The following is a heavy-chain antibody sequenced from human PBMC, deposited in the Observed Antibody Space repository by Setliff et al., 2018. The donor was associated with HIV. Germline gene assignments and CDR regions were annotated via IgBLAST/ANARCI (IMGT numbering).Heavy chain of an antibody. CDR1: GYAITSGFY. CDR3: ARDRPDYYYDSSGFPIDY. V-gene: IGHV4-38-2*02. J-gene: IGHJ4*02. D-gene: IGHD3-22*01. Sequence: SETLSLTCAVSGYAITSGFYWGWIRQPPGKGLEGIGSIYHSGTTNYNSSLKSRVTISVDTSKNQFSLKLSSVTAADTAVYYCARDRPDYYYDSSGFPIDYWGQGTLVTVSS. CDR2: IYHSGTT.